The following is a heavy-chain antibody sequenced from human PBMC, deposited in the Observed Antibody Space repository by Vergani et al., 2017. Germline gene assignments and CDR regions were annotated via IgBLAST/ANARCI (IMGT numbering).Heavy chain of an antibody. CDR3: YTDYHDY. Sequence: VRLEESGPGLVKPSETLSLTCTLSGGSISSSSHFWGWLRQAPGKGLEWIGRIRSKNDGGTADYAAPLKGRFTISRDDSKDSAFLLVNNLKTEDTAVYFCYTDYHDYWGQGTLVTVSS. D-gene: IGHD2-2*02. V-gene: IGHV3-15*01. CDR1: GGSISSSSHF. CDR2: IRSKNDGGTA. J-gene: IGHJ4*02.